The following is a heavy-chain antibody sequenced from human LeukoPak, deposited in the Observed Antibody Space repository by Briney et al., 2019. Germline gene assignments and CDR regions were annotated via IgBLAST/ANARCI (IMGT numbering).Heavy chain of an antibody. CDR3: PTSINYNDYAFDS. J-gene: IGHJ4*02. D-gene: IGHD4-17*01. Sequence: ASVKISCKISGNTLSDCSILWVRHAPGKELVWMGGFDPEDGQTVYAETFQDRVTMTEESSTGTAYMDLHTLRSENTAIYYCPTSINYNDYAFDSWGQGTLVTVSS. CDR1: GNTLSDCS. V-gene: IGHV1-24*01. CDR2: FDPEDGQT.